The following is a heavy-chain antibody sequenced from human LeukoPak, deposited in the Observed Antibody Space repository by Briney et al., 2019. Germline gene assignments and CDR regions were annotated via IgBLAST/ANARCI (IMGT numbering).Heavy chain of an antibody. CDR3: ARVYRHYYYYYMDV. CDR2: IIPIFGTA. Sequence: SVKVSCKASGGTFSSYAISWVRQAPGQGLEWMGGIIPIFGTANYAQKFQGRVTITADKSTSTAYMELSSLRSEDTAVYYCARVYRHYYYYYMDVWGKGTTVTVSS. V-gene: IGHV1-69*06. J-gene: IGHJ6*03. CDR1: GGTFSSYA. D-gene: IGHD1-14*01.